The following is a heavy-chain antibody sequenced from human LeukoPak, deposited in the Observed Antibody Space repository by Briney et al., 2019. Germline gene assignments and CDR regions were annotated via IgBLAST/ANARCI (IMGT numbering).Heavy chain of an antibody. CDR3: ARTSGPPEPFFDY. V-gene: IGHV3-33*01. Sequence: GRSLRLSCAASGFTLSSYGMHWVRQAPGKGLEWVAVKWYDRSNKYYADSVKGRFTISRDNSKNTLYLQMNSLRAEDTAVYYCARTSGPPEPFFDYWGQGTLVTVSS. D-gene: IGHD3-10*01. CDR2: KWYDRSNK. CDR1: GFTLSSYG. J-gene: IGHJ4*02.